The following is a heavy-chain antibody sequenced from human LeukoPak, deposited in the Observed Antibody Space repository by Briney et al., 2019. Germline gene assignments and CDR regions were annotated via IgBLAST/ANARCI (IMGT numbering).Heavy chain of an antibody. D-gene: IGHD2-15*01. J-gene: IGHJ3*02. CDR1: GYTFTSYG. Sequence: ASVKVSCKASGYTFTSYGISWVRQAPGQGLEWMGWISAYNGNTNYAQKLQGGVTMTTDTSTSTAYMELRSLRSDDTAVYYCARDKIVVVVAATLHAFDIWGQGTMVTVSS. V-gene: IGHV1-18*01. CDR2: ISAYNGNT. CDR3: ARDKIVVVVAATLHAFDI.